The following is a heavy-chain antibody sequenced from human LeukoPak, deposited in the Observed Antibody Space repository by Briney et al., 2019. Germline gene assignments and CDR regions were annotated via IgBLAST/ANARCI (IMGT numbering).Heavy chain of an antibody. CDR2: ISWNSGSI. D-gene: IGHD3-10*01. V-gene: IGHV3-9*01. J-gene: IGHJ2*01. Sequence: SGGSLGLSCAASGFTFDDYAMHWVRQAPGKGLEWVSGISWNSGSIGYADSVKGRFTISRDNAKSSLYLQMNSLRAEDTALYYCAKDYGSGSPYWYFDLWGRGTLVTVSS. CDR3: AKDYGSGSPYWYFDL. CDR1: GFTFDDYA.